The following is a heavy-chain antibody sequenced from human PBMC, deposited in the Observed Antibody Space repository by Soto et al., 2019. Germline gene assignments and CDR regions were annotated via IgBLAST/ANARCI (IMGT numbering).Heavy chain of an antibody. Sequence: VGSLRLSCTASGFTFTYYAFSWVRQAPGKGLEWVSAISANGQGIYYADSVRGRFTISRDNSKNTVFLHMDSLRAEDTAVYYCAKDRDYPRDQFHYWGQGTLVTVSS. V-gene: IGHV3-23*01. CDR3: AKDRDYPRDQFHY. CDR1: GFTFTYYA. J-gene: IGHJ4*02. D-gene: IGHD2-2*01. CDR2: ISANGQGI.